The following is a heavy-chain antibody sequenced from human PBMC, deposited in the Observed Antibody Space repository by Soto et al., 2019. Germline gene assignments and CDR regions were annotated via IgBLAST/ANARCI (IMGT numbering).Heavy chain of an antibody. J-gene: IGHJ6*02. CDR1: GGSISSYY. CDR2: IYYSGST. CDR3: ARGMGNWNGNYYYYYGMDV. D-gene: IGHD1-20*01. Sequence: LSLTCTVSGGSISSYYWSWIRQPPGKGLGWIGYIYYSGSTNYNPSLKSRVTISVDTSKNQFSLKLSSVTAADTAVYYCARGMGNWNGNYYYYYGMDVWGQGTTVTVSS. V-gene: IGHV4-59*01.